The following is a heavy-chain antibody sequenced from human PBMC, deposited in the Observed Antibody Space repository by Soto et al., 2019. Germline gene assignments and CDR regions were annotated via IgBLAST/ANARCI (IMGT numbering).Heavy chain of an antibody. D-gene: IGHD3-22*01. Sequence: SETLSLTCTVSGGSISSGDYYWSWIRQPPGKGLEWIGHIYYSGSTYYNPSLKSRVTISVDTSKNQFSLKLSSVTAADTAVYYCARVGHDSSGYYYSAWYFDLWGRGTLVTVSS. J-gene: IGHJ2*01. CDR3: ARVGHDSSGYYYSAWYFDL. V-gene: IGHV4-30-4*01. CDR1: GGSISSGDYY. CDR2: IYYSGST.